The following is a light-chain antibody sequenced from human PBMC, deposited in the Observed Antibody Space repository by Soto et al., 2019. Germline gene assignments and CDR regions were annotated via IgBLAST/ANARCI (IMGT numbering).Light chain of an antibody. CDR3: QQYGSSPLT. V-gene: IGKV3-20*01. CDR2: DAS. J-gene: IGKJ4*01. CDR1: QSVRSNY. Sequence: EIVLTQSPGTLSLSPGERATLSCRASQSVRSNYLAWYQQKPGQAPRFLIYDASSRATGIPDRFSGSGSGTDFTLTTSRLEPEDFAVYYCQQYGSSPLTFGGGTKVDIK.